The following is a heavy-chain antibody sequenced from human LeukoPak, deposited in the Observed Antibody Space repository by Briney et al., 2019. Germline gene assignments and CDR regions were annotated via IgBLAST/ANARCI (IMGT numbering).Heavy chain of an antibody. CDR2: LDGSGASI. Sequence: PGGSLRLSCAASGFSFGTHGMSWARQGPGKGLEWVSALDGSGASIYYTDSVKGRFTISRDNSKNTLFLQMNSLRAEDTAIYYCAKDSPILTVWGQGTMVTVSS. V-gene: IGHV3-23*01. CDR3: AKDSPILTV. J-gene: IGHJ3*01. CDR1: GFSFGTHG. D-gene: IGHD3-9*01.